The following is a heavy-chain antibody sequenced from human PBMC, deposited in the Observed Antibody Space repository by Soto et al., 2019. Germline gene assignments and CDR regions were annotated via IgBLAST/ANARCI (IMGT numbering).Heavy chain of an antibody. Sequence: QVQLVESGGGAVQPGRSLRLSCAASGFTFSSYGMHWVRQAPGKGLEWVAVISYDGSNKYYADSVKGRFTISRDNSKNTLYLQMNSLRAEDTAVYYCAKGHYDFWSGYYTLNTDKNNFFDYWGQGTLVTVSS. J-gene: IGHJ4*02. D-gene: IGHD3-3*01. CDR3: AKGHYDFWSGYYTLNTDKNNFFDY. V-gene: IGHV3-30*18. CDR1: GFTFSSYG. CDR2: ISYDGSNK.